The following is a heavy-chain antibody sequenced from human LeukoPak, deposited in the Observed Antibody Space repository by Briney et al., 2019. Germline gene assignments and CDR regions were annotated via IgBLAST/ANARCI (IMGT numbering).Heavy chain of an antibody. Sequence: GASVKVSCKVSGYTVTELSVHGVRQAPGKGVEGMGGFDPEDGETIYAQKFQGRVTMTEHTSTDTAYMELSSLRSGDTAVYYCATGPTNYDYVWGSYRLRPPFDYWGQGTLVTVSS. J-gene: IGHJ4*02. CDR2: FDPEDGET. CDR3: ATGPTNYDYVWGSYRLRPPFDY. CDR1: GYTVTELS. D-gene: IGHD3-16*02. V-gene: IGHV1-24*01.